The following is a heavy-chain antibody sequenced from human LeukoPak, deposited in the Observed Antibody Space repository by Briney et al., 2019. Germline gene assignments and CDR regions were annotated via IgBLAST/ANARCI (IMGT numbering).Heavy chain of an antibody. Sequence: GESLKISCKGAGYTFTTYWIGWVRQMPGKGLEWMGIIYPGGSDTRYSPSFQGQVTISADKSISTAYLQWSSLKASDTAIYYCARHLFPDYGDYADYWGQGTLVTVSS. V-gene: IGHV5-51*01. J-gene: IGHJ4*02. D-gene: IGHD4-17*01. CDR2: IYPGGSDT. CDR1: GYTFTTYW. CDR3: ARHLFPDYGDYADY.